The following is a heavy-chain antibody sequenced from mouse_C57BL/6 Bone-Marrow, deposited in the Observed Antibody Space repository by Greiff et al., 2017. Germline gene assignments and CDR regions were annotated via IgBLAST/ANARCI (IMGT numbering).Heavy chain of an antibody. CDR1: GFTFSDFY. CDR3: ARDAGSYYGSSYAMDY. D-gene: IGHD1-1*01. CDR2: SRNKANDYTT. J-gene: IGHJ4*01. Sequence: EVKLVESGGGLVQSGRSLRLSCATSGFTFSDFYMEWVRQAPGKGLEWIAASRNKANDYTTEYSASVKGRFIVSRDTSQSILYLQMNALRAEDTAIYYCARDAGSYYGSSYAMDYWVQGTSVTVSS. V-gene: IGHV7-1*01.